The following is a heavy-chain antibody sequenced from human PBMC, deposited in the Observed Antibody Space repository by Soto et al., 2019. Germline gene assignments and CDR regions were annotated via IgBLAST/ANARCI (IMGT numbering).Heavy chain of an antibody. CDR2: ISGSGGST. Sequence: VQLLESGGGLVQPGGSLRLSCAASGFTFSSYAMSWVRQAPGKGLEWVSAISGSGGSTYYADSVKGRFTISRDNSKNTLYLQMNSLRAEDTAVYYCAKDHAATYGDYVVYYFDYWGQGTLVTVSS. J-gene: IGHJ4*02. CDR1: GFTFSSYA. D-gene: IGHD4-17*01. CDR3: AKDHAATYGDYVVYYFDY. V-gene: IGHV3-23*01.